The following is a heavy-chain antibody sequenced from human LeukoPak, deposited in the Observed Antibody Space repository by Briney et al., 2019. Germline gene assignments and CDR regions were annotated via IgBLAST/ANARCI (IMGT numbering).Heavy chain of an antibody. CDR1: GGSFSGYY. CDR3: ARGRAVTTDAYFDY. CDR2: INHSGST. J-gene: IGHJ4*02. V-gene: IGHV4-34*01. D-gene: IGHD4-17*01. Sequence: SETLSLTCAVYGGSFSGYYWSWIRQPPGKGLEWIGEINHSGSTNYNPSLKSRVTISVDTSKNQFSLKLSSVTAADTAVYYCARGRAVTTDAYFDYWGQGTLVTVSS.